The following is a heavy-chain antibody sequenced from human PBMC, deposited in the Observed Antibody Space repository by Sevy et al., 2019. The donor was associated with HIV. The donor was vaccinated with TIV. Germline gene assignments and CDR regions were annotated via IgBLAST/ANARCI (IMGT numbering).Heavy chain of an antibody. D-gene: IGHD6-13*01. V-gene: IGHV3-33*01. Sequence: GGSLRLACVASGFTFRNDGMHWVRQAPGKGLEWVAVIWHDGKNKNYAESVKGRFTIFRDNSKNTLYLEMNSLRVEDTAVFYCARDQGKDAPLDVWGQGTTVTVSS. CDR2: IWHDGKNK. J-gene: IGHJ6*02. CDR3: ARDQGKDAPLDV. CDR1: GFTFRNDG.